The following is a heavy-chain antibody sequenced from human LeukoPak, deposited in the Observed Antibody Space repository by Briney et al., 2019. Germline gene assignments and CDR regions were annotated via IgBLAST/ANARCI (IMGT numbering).Heavy chain of an antibody. V-gene: IGHV3-48*03. Sequence: GGSLRLSCAASGFTFSSYEMNWVRQAPGKGLEWVSYISSSGSTIYYADSVKGRFTISRDSAKNSLYLQMNSLRAEDTAVHYCTMAYCGGDCYSSFFDYWGQGTLVTVSS. CDR1: GFTFSSYE. J-gene: IGHJ4*02. CDR2: ISSSGSTI. D-gene: IGHD2-21*02. CDR3: TMAYCGGDCYSSFFDY.